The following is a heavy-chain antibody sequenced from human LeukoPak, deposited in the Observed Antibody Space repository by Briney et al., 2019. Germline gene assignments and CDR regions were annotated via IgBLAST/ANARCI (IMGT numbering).Heavy chain of an antibody. J-gene: IGHJ2*01. CDR2: ISGSGGST. CDR1: GFTFSSYG. V-gene: IGHV3-23*01. Sequence: GGSLRLSCAASGFTFSSYGMSWVRQAPGKGLEWVSAISGSGGSTYYADSVKGRFTISRDNAKNSLYLQMNSLRAEDTAVYYCARAWGCSGGSCYHSGYWYFDLWGRGTLVTVSS. CDR3: ARAWGCSGGSCYHSGYWYFDL. D-gene: IGHD2-15*01.